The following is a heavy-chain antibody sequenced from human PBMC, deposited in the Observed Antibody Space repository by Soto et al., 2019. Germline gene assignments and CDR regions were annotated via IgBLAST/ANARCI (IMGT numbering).Heavy chain of an antibody. CDR2: TNPKSGGT. CDR3: ARAHVRLQLGSSDY. Sequence: QVQLVQSGAGVKKPGASGKVSCKASGYSFTGYFMHWVRQVPGQGLEWMGWTNPKSGGTKYPQKFQGRVTMTRDTSISTAYMELTRLRSDDTAVYYCARAHVRLQLGSSDYWGQGTLVTVSS. CDR1: GYSFTGYF. D-gene: IGHD6-25*01. V-gene: IGHV1-2*02. J-gene: IGHJ4*02.